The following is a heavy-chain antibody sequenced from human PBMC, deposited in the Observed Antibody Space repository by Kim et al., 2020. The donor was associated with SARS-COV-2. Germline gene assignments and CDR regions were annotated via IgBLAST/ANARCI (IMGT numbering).Heavy chain of an antibody. J-gene: IGHJ6*02. Sequence: GGSLRLSCAASGFTFSSYAMSWVRQAPGKGLEWVSAISGSGGSTYYADSVKGRFTISRDNSKNTLYLQMNSLRAEDTAVYYCAKDRRSSSWVDYYYYYGMDVWGQGTTVTVSS. CDR1: GFTFSSYA. CDR3: AKDRRSSSWVDYYYYYGMDV. V-gene: IGHV3-23*01. CDR2: ISGSGGST. D-gene: IGHD6-13*01.